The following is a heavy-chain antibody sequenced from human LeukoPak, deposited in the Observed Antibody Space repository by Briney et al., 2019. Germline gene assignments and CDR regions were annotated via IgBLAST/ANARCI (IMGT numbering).Heavy chain of an antibody. V-gene: IGHV3-48*03. J-gene: IGHJ4*02. CDR3: ARVGYDSSGYYKVFDY. CDR2: ISSGNTI. D-gene: IGHD3-22*01. Sequence: GGSLRLSCVVSGFTFSSYEMNWVRQAPGKGLEWVSYISSGNTIYYADSVKGRFTISRDNAKNSLFLQMNSLRAEDTAVYFCARVGYDSSGYYKVFDYWGQGTLVTVSS. CDR1: GFTFSSYE.